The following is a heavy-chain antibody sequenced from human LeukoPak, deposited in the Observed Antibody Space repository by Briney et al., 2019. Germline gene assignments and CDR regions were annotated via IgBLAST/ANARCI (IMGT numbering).Heavy chain of an antibody. CDR1: GGTISSYY. CDR2: IYYSGST. V-gene: IGHV4-59*01. CDR3: ARDHGGKWEYNWYCDL. J-gene: IGHJ2*01. D-gene: IGHD1-26*01. Sequence: NPSESLSLTCTASGGTISSYYMSWVRQPPGKGLEWVAVIYYSGSTYYKPSLKSRFTISVDTSKNKFSLKLSSVTAADTAVYYCARDHGGKWEYNWYCDLWGRGTRVTVST.